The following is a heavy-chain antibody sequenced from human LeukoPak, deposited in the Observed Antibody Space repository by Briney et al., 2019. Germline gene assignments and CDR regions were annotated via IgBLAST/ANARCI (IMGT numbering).Heavy chain of an antibody. CDR1: GFTFSKYW. CDR2: INTDGTVT. J-gene: IGHJ4*02. D-gene: IGHD6-19*01. V-gene: IGHV3-74*01. Sequence: PGGSLRLSCAASGFTFSKYWIFWVRQAPGKGLESVSRINTDGTVTTYADSVKGRFTVSRDNADNTMFLQMNSVRDEDTAVYYCATKQWLAPPPDSWGQGTPVTVSS. CDR3: ATKQWLAPPPDS.